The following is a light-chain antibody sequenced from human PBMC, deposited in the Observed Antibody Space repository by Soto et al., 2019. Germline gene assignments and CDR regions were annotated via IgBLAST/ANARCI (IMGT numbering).Light chain of an antibody. CDR1: SSNIGAGYD. J-gene: IGLJ3*02. CDR3: QSYDSSLSGWV. Sequence: QSVLTQPPPVSGAPGQRVTISCTGSSSNIGAGYDVKWYQQLPGTAPKLLIYGNSNRPSGVPDRFSGSKSGTSASLAITGLQAEDEADYYCQSYDSSLSGWVFGGGTKLTVL. V-gene: IGLV1-40*01. CDR2: GNS.